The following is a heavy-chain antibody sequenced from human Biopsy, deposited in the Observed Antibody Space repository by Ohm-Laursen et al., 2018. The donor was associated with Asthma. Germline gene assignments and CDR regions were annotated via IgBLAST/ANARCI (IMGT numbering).Heavy chain of an antibody. V-gene: IGHV1-69*13. CDR3: ARKAGSCISRACYSLDF. CDR1: GGTFNTYV. J-gene: IGHJ4*02. Sequence: SVKVSCKSLGGTFNTYVIGWVRQAPGQGLEWMGGINSVFGTTTYPQKFQDRVTITADDSTSTVYMDLSSLRPEDTAVYYCARKAGSCISRACYSLDFWGQGTLVTVSS. CDR2: INSVFGTT. D-gene: IGHD2-15*01.